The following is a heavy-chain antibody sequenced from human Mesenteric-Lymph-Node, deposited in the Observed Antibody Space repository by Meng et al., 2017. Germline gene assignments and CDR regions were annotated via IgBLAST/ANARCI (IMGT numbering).Heavy chain of an antibody. V-gene: IGHV4-34*01. CDR1: GGSFSGYY. J-gene: IGHJ4*02. D-gene: IGHD3-3*02. CDR2: INHSGST. Sequence: QGQLQQGGAGLLKPSEPLSLTCAVYGGSFSGYYWSWIRQPPGKGLEWIGEINHSGSTNYNPSLKSRVTISVDTSKNQFSLKVNSVTAADTAIYYCVISSHNWGQGTLVTVSS. CDR3: VISSHN.